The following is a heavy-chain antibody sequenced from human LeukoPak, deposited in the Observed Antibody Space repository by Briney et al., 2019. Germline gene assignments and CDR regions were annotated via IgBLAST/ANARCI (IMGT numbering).Heavy chain of an antibody. D-gene: IGHD3-9*01. CDR3: VTLTTAVDQGAFDI. CDR2: INADGSSI. CDR1: GFSFSSYW. Sequence: GGSLRLSCAASGFSFSSYWVHWIRQAPGKGLVWVARINADGSSISYVDSVKGRFTVSRDNAENTLDLQMKGLRAEDTAVYYCVTLTTAVDQGAFDIWGQGTMVTVSS. V-gene: IGHV3-74*01. J-gene: IGHJ3*02.